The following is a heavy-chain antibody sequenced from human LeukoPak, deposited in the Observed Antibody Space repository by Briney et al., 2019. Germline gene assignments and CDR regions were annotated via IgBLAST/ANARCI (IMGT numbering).Heavy chain of an antibody. V-gene: IGHV1-18*01. D-gene: IGHD3-22*01. CDR1: RYSFSRYG. Sequence: ASVKVSCKASRYSFSRYGISWVRQAPGQGLEWMGWIRTYNGNTNYAQKFQGRVTMTTDTATNTAYMEMKSLRSDDTAVYFCARELDYYDRSGSWWFDPWGQGSLVTVSS. CDR3: ARELDYYDRSGSWWFDP. CDR2: IRTYNGNT. J-gene: IGHJ5*02.